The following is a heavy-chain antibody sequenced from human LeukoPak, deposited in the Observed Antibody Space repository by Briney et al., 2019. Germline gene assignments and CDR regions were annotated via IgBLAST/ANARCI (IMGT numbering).Heavy chain of an antibody. D-gene: IGHD6-13*01. Sequence: AAVKVSCKASGYTFTSYGISWVRQAPGQGLEWMGWISAYNGNTNYAQKLQGRVTMTTDTSTSTAYMELRSLRSDDTAVYYCARDHSSSWSDEYYFDYWGQGTLVTVSS. CDR2: ISAYNGNT. J-gene: IGHJ4*02. CDR3: ARDHSSSWSDEYYFDY. V-gene: IGHV1-18*01. CDR1: GYTFTSYG.